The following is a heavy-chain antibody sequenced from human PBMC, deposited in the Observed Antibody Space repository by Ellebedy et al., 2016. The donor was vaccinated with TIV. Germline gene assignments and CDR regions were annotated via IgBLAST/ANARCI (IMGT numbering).Heavy chain of an antibody. J-gene: IGHJ6*02. Sequence: GESLKISCAASGFTFSSYAMSWVRQAPGKGLEWVSAISGSGGSTYYADSVKGRFTISRDNSKNTLYLQMNSLRAEDTAVYYCAKGVRGVPLYYYGMDVWGQGTTVTVSS. CDR1: GFTFSSYA. CDR3: AKGVRGVPLYYYGMDV. CDR2: ISGSGGST. D-gene: IGHD3-10*01. V-gene: IGHV3-23*01.